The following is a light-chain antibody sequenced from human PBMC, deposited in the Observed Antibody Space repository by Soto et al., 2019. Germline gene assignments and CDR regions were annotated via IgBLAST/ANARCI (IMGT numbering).Light chain of an antibody. V-gene: IGKV3-20*01. CDR2: GAS. Sequence: EIVLTQSPGTLSLSPGERATLSCRASQSVSSSYLAWYQQKPGQAPRLLIYGASSRATGIPDRFSGSGSGTDFTLTISRLETEDFAVYYCQQYGSSLGVTFGGGTKVAIK. J-gene: IGKJ4*01. CDR1: QSVSSSY. CDR3: QQYGSSLGVT.